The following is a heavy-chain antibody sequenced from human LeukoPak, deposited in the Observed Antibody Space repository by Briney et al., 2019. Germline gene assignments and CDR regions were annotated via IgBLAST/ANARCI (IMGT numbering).Heavy chain of an antibody. J-gene: IGHJ5*02. CDR3: AGYYYDSSGYPRPWFDP. Sequence: ASVKLSCKASGYTFTCYVITWVRQAPGQGLEWMGWISAYNGNTNFAQKLQGRVTLTTDTSTGTAYMQLRSLRSDDTAVYYCAGYYYDSSGYPRPWFDPWGQGTLVTVSS. CDR2: ISAYNGNT. CDR1: GYTFTCYV. D-gene: IGHD3-22*01. V-gene: IGHV1-18*01.